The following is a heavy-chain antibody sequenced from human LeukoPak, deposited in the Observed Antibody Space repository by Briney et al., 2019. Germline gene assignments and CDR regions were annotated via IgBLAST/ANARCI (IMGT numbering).Heavy chain of an antibody. CDR2: ITPIFGTA. D-gene: IGHD6-19*01. CDR1: GGTFSSYD. Sequence: ASVKVSCKASGGTFSSYDISWVRQAPGQGLEWMGGITPIFGTAKYAQKFQGRVTITAVESMSTAYMELSSLRSEDTAVYYCARGFKRAVAAHGYWGQGTLVTVSS. CDR3: ARGFKRAVAAHGY. V-gene: IGHV1-69*13. J-gene: IGHJ4*02.